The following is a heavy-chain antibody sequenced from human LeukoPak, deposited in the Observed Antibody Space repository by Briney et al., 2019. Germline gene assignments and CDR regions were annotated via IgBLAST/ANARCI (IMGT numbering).Heavy chain of an antibody. CDR1: GFTFSSYE. CDR2: ISSSGTTI. Sequence: GGSLRLSCAASGFTFSSYEMNWVCQAPGKGLEWVSYISSSGTTIYHADSVKGRSTISRDNARNSLYLQMNSLRAEDAGLYYCAGGPTTGNLDYWGQGSLVTVSS. D-gene: IGHD1-1*01. V-gene: IGHV3-48*03. CDR3: AGGPTTGNLDY. J-gene: IGHJ4*02.